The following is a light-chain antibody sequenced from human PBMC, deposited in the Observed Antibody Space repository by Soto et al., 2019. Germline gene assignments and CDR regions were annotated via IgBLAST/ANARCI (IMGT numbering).Light chain of an antibody. CDR1: SSDVGSYNL. Sequence: QSVLTQPASVSGSPGQSITISCTGTSSDVGSYNLVSWYQQHPGKAPKLMIYEGSKRPSGVSNRFSGSKSGNTASLRISGLQAEDEADYYCYSYARSSTLKVFGGGTKLTVL. J-gene: IGLJ2*01. CDR2: EGS. V-gene: IGLV2-23*01. CDR3: YSYARSSTLKV.